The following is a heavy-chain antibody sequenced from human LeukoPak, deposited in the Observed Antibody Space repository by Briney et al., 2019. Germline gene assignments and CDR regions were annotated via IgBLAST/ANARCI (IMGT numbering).Heavy chain of an antibody. D-gene: IGHD3-10*01. CDR3: ARVGSGSFDY. CDR1: GGSISTYY. J-gene: IGHJ4*02. CDR2: IYYSENT. Sequence: PSQTLSLTRTVSGGSISTYYWSWIRQPPGKGLEWIGYIYYSENTNCIPSLKSRFPISIDTSKNQFSLKLTSVTAADTAVYYCARVGSGSFDYWGQGTLVTVSS. V-gene: IGHV4-59*01.